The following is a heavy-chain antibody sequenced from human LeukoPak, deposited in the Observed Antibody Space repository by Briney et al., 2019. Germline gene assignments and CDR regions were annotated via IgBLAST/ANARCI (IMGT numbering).Heavy chain of an antibody. J-gene: IGHJ4*02. CDR2: IWYDGSNK. CDR3: ARAQEYYYDSSGCDY. Sequence: GRSLRLSCAASGFTFSSYGMHWVRQAPGKGLEWVAVIWYDGSNKYYADSVKGRFTISRDNSKNTLYLQMNRLRAEDTAVYYCARAQEYYYDSSGCDYWGQGTLVTVSS. D-gene: IGHD3-22*01. V-gene: IGHV3-33*01. CDR1: GFTFSSYG.